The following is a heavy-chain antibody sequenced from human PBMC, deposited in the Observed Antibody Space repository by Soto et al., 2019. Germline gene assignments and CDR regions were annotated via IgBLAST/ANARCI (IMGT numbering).Heavy chain of an antibody. CDR1: GGTFSSYA. V-gene: IGHV1-69*01. D-gene: IGHD3-22*01. Sequence: QVQLVQSGAEVKKPGSSVEVSCKASGGTFSSYAISWVRQAPRQGPEWMGGIIPIFGTANYAQKFQGRVTITADESTSTAYMELSSLRSEDTAVYYCASYHYAFYYYGMDVWGQGTTVTVSS. J-gene: IGHJ6*02. CDR3: ASYHYAFYYYGMDV. CDR2: IIPIFGTA.